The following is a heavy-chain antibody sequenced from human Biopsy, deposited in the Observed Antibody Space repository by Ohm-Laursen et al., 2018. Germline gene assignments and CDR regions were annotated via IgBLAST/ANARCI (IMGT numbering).Heavy chain of an antibody. CDR2: IYPGGST. Sequence: PSVTLSLICNVSGRDINNYYWSWMRRPAGKGREWSGRIYPGGSTNYNPSLKRRVTMSVDTTKKLLPLRLRSITAADTAMYYCASVVLGPTNDAFDLWGQGTMVVVSS. V-gene: IGHV4-4*07. D-gene: IGHD3-22*01. CDR3: ASVVLGPTNDAFDL. CDR1: GRDINNYY. J-gene: IGHJ3*01.